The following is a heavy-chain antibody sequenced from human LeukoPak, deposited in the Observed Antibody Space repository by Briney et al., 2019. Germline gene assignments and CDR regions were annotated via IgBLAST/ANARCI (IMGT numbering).Heavy chain of an antibody. CDR1: GFTFSNAW. J-gene: IGHJ4*02. V-gene: IGHV3-15*01. CDR3: TALDCGGDCFFIY. CDR2: IKSKANGETT. D-gene: IGHD2-21*02. Sequence: GGSLRLSCAASGFTFSNAWMGWVRQAPGKGLEWVGRIKSKANGETTDYAASMKGRFTISRDDPKNTLYLQMNSLKTEDTAVYYCTALDCGGDCFFIYWGQGTLVTVSS.